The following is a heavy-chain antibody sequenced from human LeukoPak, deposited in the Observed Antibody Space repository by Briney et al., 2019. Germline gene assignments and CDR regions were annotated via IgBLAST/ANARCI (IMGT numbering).Heavy chain of an antibody. CDR2: INPNSGGT. D-gene: IGHD5-18*01. V-gene: IGHV1-2*02. J-gene: IGHJ4*02. CDR3: AQHLDGQLWIFDY. Sequence: ASVKVSCKASGHRFIAYYMHWVRQAPGQGLGWMGWINPNSGGTNYAQKFQGRVTMTRDTSISTAYMELRRLRSDDTAVYYCAQHLDGQLWIFDYWGQGTEVTVSS. CDR1: GHRFIAYY.